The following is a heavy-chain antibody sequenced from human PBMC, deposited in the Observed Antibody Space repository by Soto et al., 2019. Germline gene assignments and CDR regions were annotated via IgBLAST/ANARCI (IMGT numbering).Heavy chain of an antibody. Sequence: LTCAGNGASFSGHYWSWIRQPPGTGLEWLGEINHSGSTSYNPSLKSRVTISVDTSKNQFSLKLNSVTAADTSVYYCARGIAMMVVVERDAPDKDSLDSWGQGTLVTVSS. CDR3: ARGIAMMVVVERDAPDKDSLDS. CDR2: INHSGST. J-gene: IGHJ4*02. V-gene: IGHV4-34*01. D-gene: IGHD3-22*01. CDR1: GASFSGHY.